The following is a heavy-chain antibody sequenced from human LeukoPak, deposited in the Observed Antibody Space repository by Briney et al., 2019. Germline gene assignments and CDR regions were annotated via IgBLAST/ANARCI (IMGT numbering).Heavy chain of an antibody. CDR2: IKQDGSEK. CDR1: GFTFSSYW. V-gene: IGHV3-7*01. CDR3: ARDEDSDSSGYSRGNWFDP. J-gene: IGHJ5*02. D-gene: IGHD3-22*01. Sequence: GGSLRLSCPASGFTFSSYWMSWVRQAPGKGLEWVANIKQDGSEKYYVDSVKGRFTISRDNAKNSLYLQMNSLRAEDTAVYYCARDEDSDSSGYSRGNWFDPWGQGTLVTVSS.